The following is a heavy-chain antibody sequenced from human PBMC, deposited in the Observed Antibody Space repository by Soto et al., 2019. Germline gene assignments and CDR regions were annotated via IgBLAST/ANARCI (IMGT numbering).Heavy chain of an antibody. CDR2: IYYSGST. Sequence: PSETLSLTCPVSGGSISSYYWSWIRQPPGKGLEWIGYIYYSGSTNYNPSLKSRVTISVDTSKNQFSLKLSSVTAADTAVYYCARGRITMVRGVITYNWFDPWGQGTLVTVSS. V-gene: IGHV4-59*01. J-gene: IGHJ5*02. CDR1: GGSISSYY. CDR3: ARGRITMVRGVITYNWFDP. D-gene: IGHD3-10*01.